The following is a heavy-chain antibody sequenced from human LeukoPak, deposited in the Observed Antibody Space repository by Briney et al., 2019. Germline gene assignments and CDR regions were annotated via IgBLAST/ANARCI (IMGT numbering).Heavy chain of an antibody. V-gene: IGHV3-74*01. D-gene: IGHD2/OR15-2a*01. Sequence: GGSLRLSCPASVNYWLPWVRQAPGKGLVWVSHINSDGSWTSYADSVKGRFTISKDNAKNTVYLQMNSLRAADTAVYYCVSFYETYWGRGTLVTVSS. J-gene: IGHJ4*02. CDR2: INSDGSWT. CDR1: VNYW. CDR3: VSFYETY.